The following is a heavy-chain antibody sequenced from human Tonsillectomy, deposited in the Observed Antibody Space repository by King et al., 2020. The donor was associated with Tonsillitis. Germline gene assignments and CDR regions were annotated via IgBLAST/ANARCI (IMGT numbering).Heavy chain of an antibody. Sequence: QLVQSGGGVVQPGRSLRLSCAASGFTFSNYAMHWVRQAPGKGLEWVAVISYDGRNEDYADSVKGRFTISRDKSKNTLYLQMNSLRAEDTAVYYCARDSDYGDYGFDYWGQGTLVTVSS. CDR1: GFTFSNYA. V-gene: IGHV3-30*04. J-gene: IGHJ4*02. D-gene: IGHD4-17*01. CDR2: ISYDGRNE. CDR3: ARDSDYGDYGFDY.